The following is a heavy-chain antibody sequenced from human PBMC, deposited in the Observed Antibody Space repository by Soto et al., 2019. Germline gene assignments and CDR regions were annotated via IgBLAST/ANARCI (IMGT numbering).Heavy chain of an antibody. D-gene: IGHD3-10*01. CDR1: GGSISSYY. CDR3: ARESFAGWFGELGIGYYGMGV. Sequence: SETLSLTCTVSGGSISSYYWSWIRQPAGKGLEWIGRIYTSGSTNYNPSLKSRVTMSVDPSKNQFSLKLSSVTAADTAVYYCARESFAGWFGELGIGYYGMGVWGQGTTVTVCS. J-gene: IGHJ6*02. V-gene: IGHV4-4*07. CDR2: IYTSGST.